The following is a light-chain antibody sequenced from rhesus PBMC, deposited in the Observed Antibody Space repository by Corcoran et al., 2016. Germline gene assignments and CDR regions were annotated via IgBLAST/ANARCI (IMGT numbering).Light chain of an antibody. Sequence: DIVMTQTPPSLPVTPGEPASISCRSSQSLLYSDGRTYLYWYLQKPGQPPRLLIYRVSKRLSGVPERFSGSGSDTDLTLKISRGTAWDVGVYYCMQALQTPYTFGQGTKVDIK. CDR3: MQALQTPYT. CDR1: QSLLYSDGRTY. V-gene: IGKV2-73*01. CDR2: RVS. J-gene: IGKJ2*01.